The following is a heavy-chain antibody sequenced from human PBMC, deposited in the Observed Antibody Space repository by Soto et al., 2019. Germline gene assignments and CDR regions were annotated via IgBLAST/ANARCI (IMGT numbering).Heavy chain of an antibody. V-gene: IGHV3-30*18. CDR2: ISYEGSNK. CDR1: GFTFSSYA. Sequence: QVQLVESGGGVVRPGRSLRLSCATSGFTFSSYAMHWVRQAPGKGLEWVAVISYEGSNKKYADSVKGRFTMSRDNSNRTLYLQMNSLRAEDTAVYYCTKDLRGYYYGSGSYHYGMDVWGQGTTVTVSS. CDR3: TKDLRGYYYGSGSYHYGMDV. J-gene: IGHJ6*02. D-gene: IGHD3-10*01.